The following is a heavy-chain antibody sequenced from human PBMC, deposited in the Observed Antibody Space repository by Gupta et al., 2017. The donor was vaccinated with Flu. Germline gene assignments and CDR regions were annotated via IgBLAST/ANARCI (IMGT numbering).Heavy chain of an antibody. CDR1: GFTFGSYG. CDR3: ARDVPIGSSMVREAFDY. V-gene: IGHV3-33*01. J-gene: IGHJ4*02. D-gene: IGHD3-10*01. CDR2: IWYDGSNK. Sequence: QVQLVESGGGVVQPGRSLRLSCAASGFTFGSYGMHWVRQAPGKGLEWVAVIWYDGSNKYYADSVKGRFTISRDNSKNTLYLQMNSLRAEDTAVYYCARDVPIGSSMVREAFDYWGQGTLVTVSS.